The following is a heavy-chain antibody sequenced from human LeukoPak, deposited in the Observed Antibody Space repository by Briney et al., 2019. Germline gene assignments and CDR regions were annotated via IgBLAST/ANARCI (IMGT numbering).Heavy chain of an antibody. J-gene: IGHJ6*04. D-gene: IGHD3-22*01. CDR3: ARDPFYDSSGYYYDV. CDR2: ISSSSSYI. CDR1: GFTFSSYS. Sequence: GGSLRLSCAASGFTFSSYSMNWVRQAPGKGLEWVSSISSSSSYIYYADSVKGRFTISRDNAKNSLYLQMNSLRAEDTAVYYCARDPFYDSSGYYYDVWGKGTTVTISS. V-gene: IGHV3-21*01.